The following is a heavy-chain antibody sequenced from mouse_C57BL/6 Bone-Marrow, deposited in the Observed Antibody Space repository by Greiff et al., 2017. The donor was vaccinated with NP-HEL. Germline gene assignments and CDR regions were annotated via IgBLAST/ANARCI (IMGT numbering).Heavy chain of an antibody. V-gene: IGHV2-2*01. D-gene: IGHD2-12*01. Sequence: QVQLKESGPGLVQPSQSLSITCTVSGFSLTSYGVHWVRQSPGKGLEWLGVIWSGGSTDYNAAFISRLSISKDNSKSQVFFKMNSLQADDTAIYYCAREDYKAYWGQGTLVTVSA. CDR1: GFSLTSYG. CDR2: IWSGGST. J-gene: IGHJ3*01. CDR3: AREDYKAY.